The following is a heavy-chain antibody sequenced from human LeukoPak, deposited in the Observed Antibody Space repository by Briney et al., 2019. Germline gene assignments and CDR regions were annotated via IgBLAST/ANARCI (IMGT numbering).Heavy chain of an antibody. CDR3: AREDGMDV. J-gene: IGHJ6*02. V-gene: IGHV1-69*13. CDR2: IIPIFGTA. Sequence: GASVKVSCKASGGTGSSYAISWVRQAPGQGLEWMGGIIPIFGTADYAQKFQGRVPIPADEPTSTAYRELSSLRSEDPAVYSCAREDGMDVWGQGPTVTVSS. CDR1: GGTGSSYA.